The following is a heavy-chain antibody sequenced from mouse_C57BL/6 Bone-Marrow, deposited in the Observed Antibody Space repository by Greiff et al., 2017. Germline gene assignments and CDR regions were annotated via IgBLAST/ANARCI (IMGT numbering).Heavy chain of an antibody. D-gene: IGHD1-1*01. V-gene: IGHV1-5*01. CDR3: TREFGYCGSSYVYWYVDV. Sequence: VQLQQSGTVLARPGASVKMSCKTSGYTFTSYWMHWVKQRPGPGLEWIGAIYPGNSDTSYNQKFKGKAKLTAVTSASTAYMELSRLTNEDSAVYYCTREFGYCGSSYVYWYVDVWGTGTTDTVSS. CDR1: GYTFTSYW. CDR2: IYPGNSDT. J-gene: IGHJ1*03.